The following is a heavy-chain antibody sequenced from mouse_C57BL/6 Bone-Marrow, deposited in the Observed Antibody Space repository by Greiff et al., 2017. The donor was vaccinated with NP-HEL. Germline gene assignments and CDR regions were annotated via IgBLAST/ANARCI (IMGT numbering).Heavy chain of an antibody. Sequence: EVQGVESGGGLVQPKGSLKLSCAASGFSFNTYAMNWVRQAPGKGLEWVARIRSKSNNYATYYADSVKDRFTISRDDSESMLYLQMNNLKTEDTAMYYCVSNWDEAWFAYWGQGTLVTVSA. D-gene: IGHD4-1*01. CDR1: GFSFNTYA. V-gene: IGHV10-1*01. CDR2: IRSKSNNYAT. J-gene: IGHJ3*01. CDR3: VSNWDEAWFAY.